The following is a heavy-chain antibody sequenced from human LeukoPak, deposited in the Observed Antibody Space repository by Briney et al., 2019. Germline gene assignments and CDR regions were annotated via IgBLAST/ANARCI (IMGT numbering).Heavy chain of an antibody. D-gene: IGHD3-9*01. V-gene: IGHV3-23*01. CDR1: GFTFSSYA. J-gene: IGHJ4*02. CDR2: ISGSGGST. Sequence: PGGSLRLSCAASGFTFSSYAMYWVRQAPGKGLEWVSAISGSGGSTYYADSVKGRFTISRDNSKNTLYLQMNRLRVEDTAVYYCARKEIQIPLRYFDYWGQGSLVTVSS. CDR3: ARKEIQIPLRYFDY.